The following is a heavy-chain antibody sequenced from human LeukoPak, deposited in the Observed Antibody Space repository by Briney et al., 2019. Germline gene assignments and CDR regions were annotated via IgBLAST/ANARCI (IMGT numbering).Heavy chain of an antibody. CDR2: IKQDGSEK. CDR3: ARDPYGSDYGWFDP. V-gene: IGHV3-7*01. D-gene: IGHD3-10*01. Sequence: GGSLRLSCAAPGFTFSSYWMSWVRQAPGKGLEWVANIKQDGSEKYYVDSVKGRFTISRDNAKNSLYLQMNSLRAEDTAVYYCARDPYGSDYGWFDPWGQGTLVTVSS. J-gene: IGHJ5*02. CDR1: GFTFSSYW.